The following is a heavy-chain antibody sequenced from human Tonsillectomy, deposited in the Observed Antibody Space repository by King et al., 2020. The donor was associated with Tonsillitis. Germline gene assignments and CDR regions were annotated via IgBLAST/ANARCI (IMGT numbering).Heavy chain of an antibody. CDR2: INPRGGST. D-gene: IGHD6-19*01. J-gene: IGHJ4*02. V-gene: IGHV1-46*02. Sequence: HVQLVESEAEVKKPGASVKISCKASGYSFNINYMHWVRQAPGQGLEWMGLINPRGGSTSYAQKFQGRVTITRDTSTSTVYMEVSSLTSEDTAVYYCARGRVGVAGVDLDYWGQGTQVTVSS. CDR1: GYSFNINY. CDR3: ARGRVGVAGVDLDY.